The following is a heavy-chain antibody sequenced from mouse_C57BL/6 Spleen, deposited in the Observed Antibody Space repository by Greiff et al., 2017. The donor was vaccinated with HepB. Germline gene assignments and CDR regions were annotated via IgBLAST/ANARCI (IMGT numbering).Heavy chain of an antibody. CDR3: ARAGLLPYWYFDV. J-gene: IGHJ1*03. CDR2: IYPGDGDT. V-gene: IGHV1-82*01. CDR1: GYAFSSSW. Sequence: QVQLKESGPELVKPGASVKISCKASGYAFSSSWMNWVKQRPGKGLEWIGRIYPGDGDTNYNGKFKGKATLTADKSSSTAYMQLSSLTSEDSAVYFCARAGLLPYWYFDVWGTGTTVTVSS. D-gene: IGHD2-3*01.